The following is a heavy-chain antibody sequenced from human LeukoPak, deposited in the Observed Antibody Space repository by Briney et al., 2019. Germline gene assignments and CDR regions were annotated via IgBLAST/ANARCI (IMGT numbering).Heavy chain of an antibody. D-gene: IGHD2-21*01. CDR2: IRGSGGTT. CDR1: GFTFSDYD. V-gene: IGHV3-23*01. Sequence: PGGSLRLSCAASGFTFSDYDMTWVRQAPGKGLEWVSSIRGSGGTTFYADSVKGRFIISRDNSKNTLFLQVNSLRAEDAAIYYCVRNQLCHTTGLHWGQGTLVTVSS. CDR3: VRNQLCHTTGLH. J-gene: IGHJ1*01.